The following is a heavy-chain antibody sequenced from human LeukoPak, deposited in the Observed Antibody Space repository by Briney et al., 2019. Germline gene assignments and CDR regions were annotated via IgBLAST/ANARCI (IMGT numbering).Heavy chain of an antibody. V-gene: IGHV4-4*09. J-gene: IGHJ6*02. CDR2: VYTSGST. Sequence: SETLSLTCTVSGGSISGGYWSWIRQPPGRGLEWIGYVYTSGSTNYNPSLKSRVTISVDTSKDQFSLKLSSVTAADTAVYYCARHLFTQYYYYGMDVWGQGTTVTVSS. CDR1: GGSISGGY. CDR3: ARHLFTQYYYYGMDV.